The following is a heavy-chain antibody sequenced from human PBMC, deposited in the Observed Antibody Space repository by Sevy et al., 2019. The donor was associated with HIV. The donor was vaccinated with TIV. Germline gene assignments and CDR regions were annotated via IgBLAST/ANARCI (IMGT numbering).Heavy chain of an antibody. CDR3: ARGRLTGIGFDY. CDR2: MSPNSGNT. V-gene: IGHV1-8*01. CDR1: GYTFTSFD. J-gene: IGHJ4*02. Sequence: ASVKVSCKASGYTFTSFDINWVRQATGQGLEWMGWMSPNSGNTGYAQKFQGRVTMTRNTSISTAYMELSSLRSEDTAGYYCARGRLTGIGFDYWGQGTLVTVSS. D-gene: IGHD7-27*01.